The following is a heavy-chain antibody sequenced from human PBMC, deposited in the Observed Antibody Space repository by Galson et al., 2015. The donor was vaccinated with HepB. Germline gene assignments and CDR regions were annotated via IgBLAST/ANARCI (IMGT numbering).Heavy chain of an antibody. CDR1: GYTFTTYG. D-gene: IGHD2-21*01. J-gene: IGHJ4*02. CDR2: ISPYSGNT. Sequence: SVKVSCKASGYTFTTYGISWVRQAPGQGLEWMGWISPYSGNTNYAQKLQGRVTMTTDTSTSTAYMELRSLRSDDTAMYYCAILPPHNVLDYWGQGTLVTVSS. CDR3: AILPPHNVLDY. V-gene: IGHV1-18*04.